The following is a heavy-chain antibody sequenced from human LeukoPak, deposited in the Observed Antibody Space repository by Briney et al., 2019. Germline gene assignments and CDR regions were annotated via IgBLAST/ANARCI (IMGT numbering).Heavy chain of an antibody. D-gene: IGHD3-9*01. Sequence: PGGSLRLSCAASGFTFSSYGMHWVRQAPGKGLEWVAFIRYDGSNKYYADSVKGRFTISRDNSKNTLYLQMNSLRAEDTAVYYCAKAPRYFDWLLGSGFDYWGQGTLVTVSS. CDR3: AKAPRYFDWLLGSGFDY. J-gene: IGHJ4*02. V-gene: IGHV3-30*02. CDR2: IRYDGSNK. CDR1: GFTFSSYG.